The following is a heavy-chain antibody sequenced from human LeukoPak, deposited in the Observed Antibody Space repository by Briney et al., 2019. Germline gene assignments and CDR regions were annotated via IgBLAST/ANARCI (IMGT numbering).Heavy chain of an antibody. CDR3: AKLRYYDYVWGSQTRSNWFDP. J-gene: IGHJ5*02. Sequence: GLXGXSXXSGSGGSTYYADSLKCRFTISRDNSKNTLYLQMNSLRAEDTAVYYCAKLRYYDYVWGSQTRSNWFDPWGQGTLVTVSS. V-gene: IGHV3-23*01. D-gene: IGHD3-16*01. CDR2: XSGSGGST.